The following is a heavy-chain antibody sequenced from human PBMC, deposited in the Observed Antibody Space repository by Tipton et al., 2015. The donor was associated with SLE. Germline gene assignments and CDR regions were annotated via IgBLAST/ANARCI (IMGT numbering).Heavy chain of an antibody. V-gene: IGHV4-39*07. CDR1: GGSISNSTYY. D-gene: IGHD3-16*01. CDR3: ARELIPLYGMDV. Sequence: TLSLTCTVSGGSISNSTYYWGWIRQPPGKGLEWVGSVFYSGTTYYNPSLESRVTISVDTSKNQFSLKLRSVTAADTAVYYCARELIPLYGMDVWGQGTTVTVS. CDR2: VFYSGTT. J-gene: IGHJ6*02.